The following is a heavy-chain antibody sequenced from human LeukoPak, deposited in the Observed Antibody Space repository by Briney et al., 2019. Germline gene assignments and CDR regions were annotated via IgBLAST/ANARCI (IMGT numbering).Heavy chain of an antibody. V-gene: IGHV3-23*01. D-gene: IGHD1-26*01. CDR2: ISGSGGST. CDR1: GFTFSSYA. CDR3: AKSRYRSGSYGDY. Sequence: GGSLRLSCAASGFTFSSYAMSWVRQAPGKGLEWVSAISGSGGSTYYADSVKGRSTISRDNSKNTLYLQMNSLRAEDTAVYYCAKSRYRSGSYGDYWGQGTLVTVSS. J-gene: IGHJ4*02.